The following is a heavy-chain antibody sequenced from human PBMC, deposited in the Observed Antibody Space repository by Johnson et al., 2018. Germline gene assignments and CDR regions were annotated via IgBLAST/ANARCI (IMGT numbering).Heavy chain of an antibody. J-gene: IGHJ5*02. CDR3: LRSRHEGDGGDFLYSWFDT. V-gene: IGHV3-20*01. CDR1: GFTFDEYG. CDR2: INWNGGDT. D-gene: IGHD2-21*02. Sequence: EVQLVETGGKVVRPGGSLRLSCAASGFTFDEYGMSWVRQVPGKGLEWVSGINWNGGDTGYGDSVRGRFPISRDNAKKSRSLQMTSLRVEDTALYHCLRSRHEGDGGDFLYSWFDTWGQGTLVTVSS.